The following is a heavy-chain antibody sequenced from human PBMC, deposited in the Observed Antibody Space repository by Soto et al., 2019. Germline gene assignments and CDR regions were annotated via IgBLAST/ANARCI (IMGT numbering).Heavy chain of an antibody. CDR3: ARHGDYYDSSGYYLAFEY. V-gene: IGHV4-59*08. CDR1: GGSISSYY. CDR2: IYYSGST. Sequence: PSETLSLTCTVSGGSISSYYWSWIRQPPGKGLEWIGYIYYSGSTYYNPSLKSRVTISVDTSKNQFSLKLSSVTAADTAVYYCARHGDYYDSSGYYLAFEYWGQGTLVTVSS. D-gene: IGHD3-22*01. J-gene: IGHJ4*02.